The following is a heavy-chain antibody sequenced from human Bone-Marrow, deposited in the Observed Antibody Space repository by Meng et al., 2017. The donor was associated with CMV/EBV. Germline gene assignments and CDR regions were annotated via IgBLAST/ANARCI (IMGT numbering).Heavy chain of an antibody. CDR2: IYHSGST. Sequence: SCAVSGGSISSSNWWSWVRQPPGKGLEWIGEIYHSGSTNYNASLKSRVTISVDKSKNQFSLKLSSVTAADTAVYYCARGGMGTDAFDIWGQGTMVTVSS. CDR3: ARGGMGTDAFDI. CDR1: GGSISSSNW. V-gene: IGHV4-4*02. J-gene: IGHJ3*02. D-gene: IGHD7-27*01.